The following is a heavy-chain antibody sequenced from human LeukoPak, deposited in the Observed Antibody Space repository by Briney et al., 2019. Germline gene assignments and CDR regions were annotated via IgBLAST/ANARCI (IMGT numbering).Heavy chain of an antibody. CDR2: MNPNSGNT. CDR3: AKAGRGDTAMVTDY. V-gene: IGHV1-8*01. Sequence: ASVKVSCKASGYTFTSYDINWVRQATGQVLEWMGWMNPNSGNTGYAQKFQGRVTMTRNTSISTAYMELSSLRSEDTAVYYCAKAGRGDTAMVTDYWGQGTLVTASS. CDR1: GYTFTSYD. J-gene: IGHJ4*02. D-gene: IGHD5-18*01.